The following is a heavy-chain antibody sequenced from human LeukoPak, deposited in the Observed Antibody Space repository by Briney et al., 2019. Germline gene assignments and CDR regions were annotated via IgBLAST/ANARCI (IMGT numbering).Heavy chain of an antibody. CDR1: GYTFTSYA. Sequence: ASVKVSCKASGYTFTSYAMNWVRQAPGQGLEWMGWINTNTGNPTYAQGFTGRFVFSLDTSVSTAYLQISSLKAEDTAVYYCARTAFTYGSGSYSGGYYFDYWGQGTLVTVSS. D-gene: IGHD3-10*01. V-gene: IGHV7-4-1*02. J-gene: IGHJ4*02. CDR3: ARTAFTYGSGSYSGGYYFDY. CDR2: INTNTGNP.